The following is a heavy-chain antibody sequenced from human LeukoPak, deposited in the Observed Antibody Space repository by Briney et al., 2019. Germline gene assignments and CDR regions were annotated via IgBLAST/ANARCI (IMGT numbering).Heavy chain of an antibody. D-gene: IGHD3-10*01. CDR1: GFTFSSYG. Sequence: AGGSLRLSCAASGFTFSSYGMHWVRQAPGKGLEWVAVISYDGSNKYYADSVKGRFTISRDNSKNTLYLQMNSLRAEDTAVYYCVSLRVLLWFRELLYDDYWGQGTLVTVSS. V-gene: IGHV3-30*03. CDR2: ISYDGSNK. CDR3: VSLRVLLWFRELLYDDY. J-gene: IGHJ4*02.